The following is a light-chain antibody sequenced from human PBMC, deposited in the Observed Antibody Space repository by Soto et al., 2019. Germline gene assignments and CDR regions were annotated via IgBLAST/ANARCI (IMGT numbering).Light chain of an antibody. CDR2: GAS. J-gene: IGKJ3*01. CDR3: QQYGSSPFT. CDR1: QSVSSNY. Sequence: EIVLTQSPGTLSLSPGERATLSCRASQSVSSNYLTWYQQKPGQAPRLLIYGASSRATGIPDRFSGIGSGTDFTLTISRLEPEDFAVYYCQQYGSSPFTFGPGTKVDIK. V-gene: IGKV3-20*01.